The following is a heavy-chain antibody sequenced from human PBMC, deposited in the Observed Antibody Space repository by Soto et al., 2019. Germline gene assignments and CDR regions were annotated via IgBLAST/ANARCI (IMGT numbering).Heavy chain of an antibody. Sequence: QVQLQESGPGLVKPSQTLSLTCTVSGGSISSGGYYWSWIRQHPGKVLEWIGYIYYSGSTYYNPSLRRRVTISVDTSKNPFSLTLTSVTAADTAVYYCATAQPELRRGNWFDPWGQGTLVTVSS. V-gene: IGHV4-31*03. CDR1: GGSISSGGYY. CDR3: ATAQPELRRGNWFDP. CDR2: IYYSGST. J-gene: IGHJ5*02. D-gene: IGHD1-7*01.